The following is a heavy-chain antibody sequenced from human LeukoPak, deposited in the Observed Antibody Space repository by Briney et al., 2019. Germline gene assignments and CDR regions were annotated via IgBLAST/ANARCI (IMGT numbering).Heavy chain of an antibody. CDR2: ISSSSSAI. J-gene: IGHJ5*02. CDR1: GFNFSDYY. D-gene: IGHD4-17*01. V-gene: IGHV3-11*01. CDR3: ARASVTTIDWFDP. Sequence: GSLLLSCVASGFNFSDYYVSWIRQAPGKGLKWISFISSSSSAIYYADSVKGRFTISRDNAKNSLYLQMNSLRVVDTAVYYCARASVTTIDWFDPWGQGTLVTVSS.